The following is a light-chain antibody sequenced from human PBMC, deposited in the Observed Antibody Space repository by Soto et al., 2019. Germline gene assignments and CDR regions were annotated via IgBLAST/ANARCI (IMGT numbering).Light chain of an antibody. J-gene: IGKJ1*01. CDR3: QQSFSTPRT. CDR1: QSINSY. Sequence: DIQMTQSPSSQSASVGDRVTITCRASQSINSYLNWYQQKPGKAPKLLIYAASSLQSGVPSRFSGSGSETDFTLTITSVQPDDFATYYCQQSFSTPRTFGQGTRVDI. V-gene: IGKV1-39*01. CDR2: AAS.